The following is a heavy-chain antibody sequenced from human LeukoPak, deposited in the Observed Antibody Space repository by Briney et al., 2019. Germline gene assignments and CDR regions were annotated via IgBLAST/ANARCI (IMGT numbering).Heavy chain of an antibody. CDR3: ARGLAAAGWFDP. V-gene: IGHV3-21*01. CDR1: GFTFSSYS. J-gene: IGHJ5*02. D-gene: IGHD6-13*01. Sequence: GGSLRLSCAASGFTFSSYSMNWVRQAPGKGPEWVSSISSSSSYIYYADSVKGRFTISRDNSKNTLYLQMNSLRAEDTAVYYCARGLAAAGWFDPWGQGTLVTVSS. CDR2: ISSSSSYI.